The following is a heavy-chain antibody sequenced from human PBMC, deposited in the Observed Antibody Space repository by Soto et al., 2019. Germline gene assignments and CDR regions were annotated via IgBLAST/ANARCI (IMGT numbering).Heavy chain of an antibody. D-gene: IGHD1-1*01. Sequence: PGGSLRLSCAASGFSFGRYWMHWVRQAPGKGLVWVSRINDYGTNINYADSVKGRFFISRGDAKSALYIQMNKLRAEDTGIYYRARGGLERFDFWGQGVLVTVSS. CDR2: INDYGTNI. CDR3: ARGGLERFDF. J-gene: IGHJ4*01. V-gene: IGHV3-74*01. CDR1: GFSFGRYW.